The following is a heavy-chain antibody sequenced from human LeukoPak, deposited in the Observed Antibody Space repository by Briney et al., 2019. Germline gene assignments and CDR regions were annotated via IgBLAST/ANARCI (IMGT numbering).Heavy chain of an antibody. CDR2: ISSSSSYI. CDR3: ARDLFEQQLVNNWFDP. D-gene: IGHD6-13*01. V-gene: IGHV3-21*01. Sequence: GGSLRLSCAASGFTFSSYSMNWVRQAPGKGLEWVSSISSSSSYIYYADSVKGRFTISRDNAKNSLYLQMNSLRAEDTAVYYCARDLFEQQLVNNWFDPWGQGTLVTVSS. CDR1: GFTFSSYS. J-gene: IGHJ5*02.